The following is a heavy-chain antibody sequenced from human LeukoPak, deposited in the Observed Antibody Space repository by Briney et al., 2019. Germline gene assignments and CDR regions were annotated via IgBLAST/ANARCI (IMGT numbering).Heavy chain of an antibody. V-gene: IGHV4-59*06. J-gene: IGHJ2*01. CDR1: RFTVSSHY. D-gene: IGHD3-22*01. Sequence: GSLRLSCAASRFTVSSHYMTWVRRAPGKGREWVGYIHYSGSTYYNPSLKSRVTISVDTSNNQLSLRLSSVTAADTAVYYCAGGLDSRWYFDLWGRGTLVTVSS. CDR3: AGGLDSRWYFDL. CDR2: IHYSGST.